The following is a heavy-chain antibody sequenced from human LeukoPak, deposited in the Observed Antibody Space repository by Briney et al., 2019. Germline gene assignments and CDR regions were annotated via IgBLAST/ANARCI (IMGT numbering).Heavy chain of an antibody. CDR2: ISWNSGSI. V-gene: IGHV3-9*01. CDR1: GFTFDDYA. D-gene: IGHD4-17*01. J-gene: IGHJ4*02. CDR3: AKDIGHDYGDYGDFDY. Sequence: TGGSLRLSCAASGFTFDDYAMHWVRQAPGKGLEWVSGISWNSGSIGYADSVKGRFTISRDNAKNSLYLQMNNLRAEDTALYYCAKDIGHDYGDYGDFDYWGQGTLVTVSS.